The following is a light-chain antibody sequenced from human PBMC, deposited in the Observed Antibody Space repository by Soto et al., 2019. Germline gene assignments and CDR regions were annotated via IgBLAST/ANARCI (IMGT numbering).Light chain of an antibody. CDR2: EVT. CDR3: NSYTSSRAYV. V-gene: IGLV2-14*01. J-gene: IGLJ1*01. Sequence: QSVLTQPASVSGSPGQTITISCTGTSSDVGRYNTVSWYQHHPGKAPKLIIYEVTHRPAGISDRFSASKSGNTASLTISGLQAEDEADYYCNSYTSSRAYVFGIGTKVTVL. CDR1: SSDVGRYNT.